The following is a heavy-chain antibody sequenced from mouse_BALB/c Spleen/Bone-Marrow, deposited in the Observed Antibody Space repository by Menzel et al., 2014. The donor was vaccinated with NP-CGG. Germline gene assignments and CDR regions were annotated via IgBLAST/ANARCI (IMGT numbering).Heavy chain of an antibody. D-gene: IGHD2-4*01. V-gene: IGHV5-12*02. CDR2: ISNVGGST. J-gene: IGHJ3*01. CDR3: ARHNYDETWFAY. CDR1: GFTFSDYY. Sequence: EVKLVESGGGLVQPGGSLKLSCATSGFTFSDYYMYRVRQTPEKRLEWVAYISNVGGSTYYPDTVKGRFTISRDNAKNTLYLQTSRLKSEDTAMYYCARHNYDETWFAYWGQGTLVTVSA.